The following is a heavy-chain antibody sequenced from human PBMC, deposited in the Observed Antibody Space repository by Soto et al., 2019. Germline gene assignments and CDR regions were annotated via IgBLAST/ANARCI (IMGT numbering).Heavy chain of an antibody. CDR3: ARARGNYYDSSYRGLSGY. CDR2: IIPILGIA. V-gene: IGHV1-69*02. D-gene: IGHD3-22*01. Sequence: QVQLVQSGAEVKKPGSSVKVSCKASGGTFSSYTISWVRQAPGQGLEWMGRIIPILGIANYAQKFQGRVTITADKSTSTAYMELSSPRSEDTAVYYCARARGNYYDSSYRGLSGYWGQGTLVTVSS. J-gene: IGHJ4*02. CDR1: GGTFSSYT.